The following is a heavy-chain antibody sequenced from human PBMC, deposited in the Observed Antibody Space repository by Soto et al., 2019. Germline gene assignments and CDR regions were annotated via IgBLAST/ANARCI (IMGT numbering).Heavy chain of an antibody. CDR2: ISYDGSNK. V-gene: IGHV3-30*18. D-gene: IGHD2-21*02. J-gene: IGHJ4*02. Sequence: GGSLRLSCAASGFTFCSYGMHWVRQAPGKGLEWVAVISYDGSNKYYADSVKGRFTVPRDKSKNTLYLQVNSLRAEDTAVYYCAKDKVPVVVTAPFDYWGQGTLVTVSS. CDR1: GFTFCSYG. CDR3: AKDKVPVVVTAPFDY.